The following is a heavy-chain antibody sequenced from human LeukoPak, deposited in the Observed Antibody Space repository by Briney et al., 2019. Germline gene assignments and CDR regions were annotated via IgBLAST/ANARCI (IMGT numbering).Heavy chain of an antibody. V-gene: IGHV1-69*04. D-gene: IGHD3-22*01. Sequence: GSSVKVSCKASGGTFSSYAISWVRQAPGQRLEWKGRIIPILGIANYAQKFQGRVTITADKSTSTAYMELSSLRSEDTAVYYCARDRGSYYYDSSGYSDYWGQGTLVTVSS. CDR3: ARDRGSYYYDSSGYSDY. CDR2: IIPILGIA. J-gene: IGHJ4*02. CDR1: GGTFSSYA.